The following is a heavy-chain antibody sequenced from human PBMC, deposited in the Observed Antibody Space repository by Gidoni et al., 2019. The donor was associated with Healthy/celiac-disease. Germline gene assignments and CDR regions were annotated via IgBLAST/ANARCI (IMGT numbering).Heavy chain of an antibody. V-gene: IGHV4-39*01. CDR2: IYYSGST. CDR1: GRSISSSSYY. J-gene: IGHJ4*02. Sequence: QLQLQESGPGLVKPSETLSLTCPVSGRSISSSSYYWGWLRQPPGKGLEWIGSIYYSGSTYYNPSLKSRVTISVDTSKNQFSLKLSSVTAADTAVYYCATQDYGDYGLYDYWGQGTLVTVSS. CDR3: ATQDYGDYGLYDY. D-gene: IGHD4-17*01.